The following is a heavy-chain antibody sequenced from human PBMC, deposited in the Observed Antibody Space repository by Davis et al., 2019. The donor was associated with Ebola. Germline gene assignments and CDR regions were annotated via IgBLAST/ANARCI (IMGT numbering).Heavy chain of an antibody. CDR2: IYYSGST. V-gene: IGHV4-31*03. CDR3: ARGGINPPYYYYGMDV. J-gene: IGHJ6*04. CDR1: GGSISSGGYY. Sequence: SETLSLTCTVSGGSISSGGYYWSWIRQHPGKGLEWIGYIYYSGSTYYNPSLKSRVTISVDTSKNQFSLKLSSVTAADTAVYYCARGGINPPYYYYGMDVWGKGTTVTVSS.